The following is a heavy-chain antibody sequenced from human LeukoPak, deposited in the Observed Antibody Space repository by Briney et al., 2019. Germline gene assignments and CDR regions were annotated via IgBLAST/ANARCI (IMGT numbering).Heavy chain of an antibody. CDR3: AKVRGWTGGDYFDY. J-gene: IGHJ4*02. CDR2: ISGSGGST. V-gene: IGHV3-23*01. Sequence: PGGPLESSFAAPDFPLSSMALGWSRRPPGKGLNWFSAISGSGGSTYYADSVKGRFTISRDNSKNTLYLQMNSLRAEDTAVYYCAKVRGWTGGDYFDYWGQGTLVTVSS. D-gene: IGHD6-19*01. CDR1: DFPLSSMA.